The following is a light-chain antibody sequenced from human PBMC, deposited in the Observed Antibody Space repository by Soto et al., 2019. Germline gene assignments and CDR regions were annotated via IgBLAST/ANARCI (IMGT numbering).Light chain of an antibody. V-gene: IGKV2-28*01. Sequence: EIVLTQSPLSLPVTPGEPACISCGSIGSLLHSSGYNYVDWYLQKPGQSPQLLIYLVSNRASGVPERFSGSGSGTDFTLKISRVEAEDVGHYYCMQALQTPLTFGQGTRLEI. CDR3: MQALQTPLT. CDR2: LVS. CDR1: GSLLHSSGYNY. J-gene: IGKJ5*01.